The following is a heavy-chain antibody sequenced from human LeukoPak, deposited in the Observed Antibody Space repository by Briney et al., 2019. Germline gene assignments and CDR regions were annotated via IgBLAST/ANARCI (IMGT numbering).Heavy chain of an antibody. CDR2: FNPSGSST. D-gene: IGHD1-26*01. J-gene: IGHJ4*02. Sequence: ASVKVSCKASGYTFSSFYMHWVRQAPGQGLEWMGIFNPSGSSTTYAQKFQGRVTMTRDTSTSIVYMELSSLGSEDTAVYYCARAGENYYDFYYWGQGTLVTVSS. V-gene: IGHV1-46*01. CDR3: ARAGENYYDFYY. CDR1: GYTFSSFY.